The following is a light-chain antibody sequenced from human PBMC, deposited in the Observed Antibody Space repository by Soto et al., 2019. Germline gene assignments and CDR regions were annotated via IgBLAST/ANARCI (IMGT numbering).Light chain of an antibody. Sequence: QPVLTQPPSASGTPGQRVTISCSGTDSNIGTNTVNWYQQFPGMAPKLLIYNDDQRPSGVPGRFSGSKSGTSGSLAISGLQSEDEAEYYCAAWDNSLKGVAFGGGTKVTVL. CDR3: AAWDNSLKGVA. CDR1: DSNIGTNT. CDR2: NDD. J-gene: IGLJ2*01. V-gene: IGLV1-44*01.